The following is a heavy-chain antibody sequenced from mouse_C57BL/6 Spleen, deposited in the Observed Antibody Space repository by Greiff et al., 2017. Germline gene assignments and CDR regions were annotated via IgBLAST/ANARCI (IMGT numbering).Heavy chain of an antibody. J-gene: IGHJ2*01. CDR1: GFTFRDYG. CDR3: ARTIYYGNYFDY. D-gene: IGHD2-1*01. CDR2: ISSGSSTI. V-gene: IGHV5-17*01. Sequence: EVQVVESGGGLVKPGGSLKLSCAASGFTFRDYGMNWVRQAPEKGLEWVAYISSGSSTIYYADTVKGRFTSSRDNAKNTLFLQMTSLRSEDTAMYYCARTIYYGNYFDYWGQGTTLTVSS.